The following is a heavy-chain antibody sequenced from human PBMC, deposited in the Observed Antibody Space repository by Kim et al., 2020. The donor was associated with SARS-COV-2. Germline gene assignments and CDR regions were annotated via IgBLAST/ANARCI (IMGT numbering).Heavy chain of an antibody. J-gene: IGHJ6*02. CDR3: ARAAHEDTAMVTLYYGMDV. D-gene: IGHD5-18*01. Sequence: SRVTISVDTSKNQFSLKLSSVTAADTAVYYCARAAHEDTAMVTLYYGMDVWGQGTTVTVSS. V-gene: IGHV4-59*01.